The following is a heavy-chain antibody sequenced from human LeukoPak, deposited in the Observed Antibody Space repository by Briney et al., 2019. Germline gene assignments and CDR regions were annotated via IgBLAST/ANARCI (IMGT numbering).Heavy chain of an antibody. CDR1: GYTFTSYG. D-gene: IGHD1-26*01. Sequence: GASVKVSCKASGYTFTSYGISWVRQAPGQGLEWMGWISAYNGNTNYAQKLQGRVTMTTDTSTSTAYMELRSLRSDDTAVYYCARSETTQIVGAVGYWGQGTLVTVSS. J-gene: IGHJ4*02. CDR3: ARSETTQIVGAVGY. V-gene: IGHV1-18*01. CDR2: ISAYNGNT.